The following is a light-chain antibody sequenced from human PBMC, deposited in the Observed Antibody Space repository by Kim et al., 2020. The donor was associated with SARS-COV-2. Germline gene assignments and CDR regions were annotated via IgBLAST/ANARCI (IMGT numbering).Light chain of an antibody. CDR2: GAS. J-gene: IGKJ2*01. V-gene: IGKV3-15*01. CDR1: QSVSSK. Sequence: EIVMTQSPATLSVSPGERATLSCRASQSVSSKLAWYQQKPGQAPRLLIYGASTRATGIPARFSGSGSATDFTLTINSLQSEDFAVYYCQQYNNWPLTFGQGTKLEI. CDR3: QQYNNWPLT.